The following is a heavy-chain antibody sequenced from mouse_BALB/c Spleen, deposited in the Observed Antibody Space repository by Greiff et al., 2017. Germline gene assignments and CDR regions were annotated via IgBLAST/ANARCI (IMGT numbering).Heavy chain of an antibody. D-gene: IGHD2-14*01. CDR3: ARVGYDYAMDD. CDR2: ISDGGSYT. Sequence: EVMLVESGGGLVKPGGSLKLSCAASGFTFSDYYMYWVRQTPEKRLEWVATISDGGSYTYYPDSVKGRFTISRDNAKNNLYLQMSSLKSEDTAMYYCARVGYDYAMDDWGQGTSVTVSS. V-gene: IGHV5-4*02. CDR1: GFTFSDYY. J-gene: IGHJ4*01.